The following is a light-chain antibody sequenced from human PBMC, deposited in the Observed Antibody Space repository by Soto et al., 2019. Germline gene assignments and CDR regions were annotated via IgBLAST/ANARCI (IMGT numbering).Light chain of an antibody. V-gene: IGKV1-9*01. J-gene: IGKJ5*01. CDR3: QQLNTYPIT. CDR2: GAS. CDR1: QGISSY. Sequence: IQLTQSPSSLSASVGDRVTITCRASQGISSYLAWYQQKPGKAPKLLIYGASTLEGGVPFRFCGSGSGTDFTLLISSVQPEDFATYYCQQLNTYPITFGQGTRLEI.